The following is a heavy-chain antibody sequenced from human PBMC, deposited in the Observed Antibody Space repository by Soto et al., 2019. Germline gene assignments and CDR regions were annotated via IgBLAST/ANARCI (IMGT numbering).Heavy chain of an antibody. CDR2: ISYDGSNK. CDR1: GFTFSSYA. D-gene: IGHD4-17*01. Sequence: GSLRLSCAASGFTFSSYAMHWVRQAPGKGLEWVAVISYDGSNKYYADSVKGRFTISRDNSKNTLYLQMNSLRAEDTAVYYCARDRSTVTLPYYFDYWGQGTLVTAPQ. V-gene: IGHV3-30-3*01. J-gene: IGHJ4*02. CDR3: ARDRSTVTLPYYFDY.